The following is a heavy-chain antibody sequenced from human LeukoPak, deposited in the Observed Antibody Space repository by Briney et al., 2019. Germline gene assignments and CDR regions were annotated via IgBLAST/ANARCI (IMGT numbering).Heavy chain of an antibody. D-gene: IGHD1-7*01. V-gene: IGHV4-39*01. Sequence: SETLSLTCTVSGGSISSSSYYWGWIRQPPGKGLEWIGSIYYSGSTYYNPSLKSRVTISVDTSKNQFSLKLSSVTAADTAVYYCATQIVITGTKGLGWGQGTLVTVSS. CDR3: ATQIVITGTKGLG. CDR2: IYYSGST. J-gene: IGHJ1*01. CDR1: GGSISSSSYY.